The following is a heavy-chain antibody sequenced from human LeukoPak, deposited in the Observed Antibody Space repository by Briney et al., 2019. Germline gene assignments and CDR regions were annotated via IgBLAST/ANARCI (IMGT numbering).Heavy chain of an antibody. V-gene: IGHV3-23*01. J-gene: IGHJ4*02. D-gene: IGHD6-13*01. Sequence: DSVKGRFTISRDNSKDTLYLQMNSLRAEDTAVYYCAKSVIAAAGPFDYWGQGTLVTVSS. CDR3: AKSVIAAAGPFDY.